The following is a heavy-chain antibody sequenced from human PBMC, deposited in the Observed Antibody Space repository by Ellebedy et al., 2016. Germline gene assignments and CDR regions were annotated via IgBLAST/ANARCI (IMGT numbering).Heavy chain of an antibody. Sequence: SETLSLTCAVYGGSFSGYYWSWIRQPPGKGLEWIGESNHSGSTNCNPSLKSRVIISVDTSKNQLSLKLSSVTAADTAVYYCAREEYGGNSGWFDPWGQGTLVTVSS. CDR3: AREEYGGNSGWFDP. CDR2: SNHSGST. CDR1: GGSFSGYY. V-gene: IGHV4-34*01. D-gene: IGHD4-23*01. J-gene: IGHJ5*02.